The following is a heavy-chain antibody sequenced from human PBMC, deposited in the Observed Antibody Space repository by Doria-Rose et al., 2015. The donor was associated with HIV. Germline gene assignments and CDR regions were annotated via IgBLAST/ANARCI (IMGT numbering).Heavy chain of an antibody. J-gene: IGHJ4*02. V-gene: IGHV4-38-2*02. Sequence: QVQLQESGPGLVKPSETLSLTCTVSGASISSDNYWGWIRQPPGKGLEWIGSYYSSGRTYYNPSLKSRVTISADTSKNQFSLNLSSLTAADTAVYYCVMMPHYWGQGTRGTGSA. D-gene: IGHD3-16*01. CDR2: YYSSGRT. CDR3: VMMPHY. CDR1: GASISSDNY.